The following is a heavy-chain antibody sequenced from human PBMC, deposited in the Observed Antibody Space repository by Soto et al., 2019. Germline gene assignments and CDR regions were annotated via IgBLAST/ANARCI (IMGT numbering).Heavy chain of an antibody. Sequence: DVQLMESGGCLVQPGGSLRLSCAASGFTFSYYCMTWVHQAPGKGLGWVANIRRDGGEEHYVDSVKGRFSVARDNAKESLYLQTNSLRIEDTAVYYCARDATYRDSSFYYDVLEICAQGTMVTVSS. J-gene: IGHJ3*02. CDR1: GFTFSYYC. CDR3: ARDATYRDSSFYYDVLEI. CDR2: IRRDGGEE. V-gene: IGHV3-7*05. D-gene: IGHD3-22*01.